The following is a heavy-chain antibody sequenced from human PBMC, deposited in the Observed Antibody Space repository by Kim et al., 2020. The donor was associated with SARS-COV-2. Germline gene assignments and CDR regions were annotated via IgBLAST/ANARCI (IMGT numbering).Heavy chain of an antibody. CDR2: T. V-gene: IGHV3-73*01. J-gene: IGHJ4*02. CDR3: AKSLYSSSINDY. Sequence: TSYAGSAKGRLTISRDDSKNTAYLQMNSLKIEDTAVYYCAKSLYSSSINDYWGQGTLVTVSS. D-gene: IGHD6-6*01.